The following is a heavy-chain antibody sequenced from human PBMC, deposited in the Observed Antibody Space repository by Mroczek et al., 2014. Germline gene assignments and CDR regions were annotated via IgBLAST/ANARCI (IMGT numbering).Heavy chain of an antibody. J-gene: IGHJ3*02. V-gene: IGHV3-23*01. CDR3: AKDVQDFGVVIIRGDAFDI. Sequence: ESGGGLVQPGGSLRLSCAASGFTFSSYAMSWVRQAPGKGLEWVSAISGSGGSTYYADSVKGRFTISRDNSKNTLYLQMNSLRAEDTAVYYCAKDVQDFGVVIIRGDAFDIWGQGTMVTVSS. D-gene: IGHD3-3*01. CDR2: ISGSGGST. CDR1: GFTFSSYA.